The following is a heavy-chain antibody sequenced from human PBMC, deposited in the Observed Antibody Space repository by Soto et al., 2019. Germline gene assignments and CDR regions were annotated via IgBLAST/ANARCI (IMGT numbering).Heavy chain of an antibody. V-gene: IGHV3-23*01. Sequence: EVQLLESGGGLVRPGGSLRLSCAASGFTFSSYALSWVRQAPGKGPEWVSAISGSGGSTYYADSVKGRFTISRDNSKNTLYLQMNGRRAEDTAVYHCAKGGGYCSGGSCHSDSHMDVWGKGTTVTVSS. J-gene: IGHJ6*03. CDR2: ISGSGGST. CDR1: GFTFSSYA. D-gene: IGHD2-15*01. CDR3: AKGGGYCSGGSCHSDSHMDV.